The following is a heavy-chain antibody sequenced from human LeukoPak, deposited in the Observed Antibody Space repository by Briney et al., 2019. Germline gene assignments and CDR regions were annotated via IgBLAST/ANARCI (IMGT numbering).Heavy chain of an antibody. CDR2: IRYDGSNK. V-gene: IGHV3-30*02. Sequence: GGFLRLSCAASGFTFSSYGMHWVRQAPGKGLEWVAFIRYDGSNKYYADSVKGRFTISRDNSKSTLYLQMNTLRAEDTAVYYCAKDSAVTTRPGGYDYWGQGTLVTVSS. D-gene: IGHD4-11*01. CDR1: GFTFSSYG. CDR3: AKDSAVTTRPGGYDY. J-gene: IGHJ4*02.